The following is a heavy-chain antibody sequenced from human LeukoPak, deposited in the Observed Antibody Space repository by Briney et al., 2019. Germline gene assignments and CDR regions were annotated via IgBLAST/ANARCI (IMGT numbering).Heavy chain of an antibody. CDR1: GFTFSSYS. V-gene: IGHV3-48*01. CDR3: ARMTTVVTRDY. Sequence: GGSLRLSCAASGFTFSSYSMNWVRQAPGKGLEGVSYISSSSSTIYYADSVKGRFTISGDNAKNSLYLQMNSLRAEDTAVYYCARMTTVVTRDYWGQGTLVTVSS. D-gene: IGHD4-23*01. CDR2: ISSSSSTI. J-gene: IGHJ4*02.